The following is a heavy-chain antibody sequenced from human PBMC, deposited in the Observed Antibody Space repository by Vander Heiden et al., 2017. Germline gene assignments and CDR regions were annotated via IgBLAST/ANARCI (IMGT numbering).Heavy chain of an antibody. V-gene: IGHV1-58*01. J-gene: IGHJ4*02. CDR3: AADDSRGRVVDY. CDR2: IVVGSGNT. Sequence: QMQLVQSGREVKKPGTPVNVSSQASGFPFTRYGVQWVRRARGQRLEWIGWIVVGSGNTNYAQKFQERVTITRDMSTSTAYMELSSLRSEDTAVYYCAADDSRGRVVDYWGQGTLVTVSS. D-gene: IGHD6-19*01. CDR1: GFPFTRYG.